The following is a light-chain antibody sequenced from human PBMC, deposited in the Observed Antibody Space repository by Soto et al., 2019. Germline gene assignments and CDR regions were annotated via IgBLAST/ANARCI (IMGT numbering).Light chain of an antibody. CDR1: SSDIGGYDY. CDR3: GSYVSSSTLPFV. Sequence: QSVLTQPASVSGSPGQSITISCTGTSSDIGGYDYVSWYQQHPGKAPKLMIYDVSNRPSGVSNRFSGSKSGNTASLTISGLQAEDEADYYCGSYVSSSTLPFVFGTGTKVTVL. J-gene: IGLJ1*01. V-gene: IGLV2-14*03. CDR2: DVS.